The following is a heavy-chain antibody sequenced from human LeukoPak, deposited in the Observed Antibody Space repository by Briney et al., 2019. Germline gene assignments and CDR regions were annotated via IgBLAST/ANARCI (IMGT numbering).Heavy chain of an antibody. V-gene: IGHV1-18*01. D-gene: IGHD4-17*01. Sequence: AAVKVSCQASVYPFDNFGLTCVRQAPGQGLEWMGWISAYNGNTHYAQKFLGRTTMTTDTAPTTAYLELRSLKSDDTAVYYCARDRLGGDLTGESLYWGQGTLVTVSS. CDR2: ISAYNGNT. CDR1: VYPFDNFG. J-gene: IGHJ4*02. CDR3: ARDRLGGDLTGESLY.